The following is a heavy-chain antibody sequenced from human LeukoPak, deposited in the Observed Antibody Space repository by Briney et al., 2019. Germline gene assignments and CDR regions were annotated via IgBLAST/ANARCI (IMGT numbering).Heavy chain of an antibody. Sequence: SETLSLTCAVYGGSFSGYYWSWIRQPPGKGLEWIGEINHSGSTNYNPSLKSRVAISVDTSKNQFSLKLSSVTAADTAVYYCARSPLILHRSKKYGMDVWGQGTTVTVSS. CDR2: INHSGST. J-gene: IGHJ6*02. CDR1: GGSFSGYY. CDR3: ARSPLILHRSKKYGMDV. D-gene: IGHD2/OR15-2a*01. V-gene: IGHV4-34*01.